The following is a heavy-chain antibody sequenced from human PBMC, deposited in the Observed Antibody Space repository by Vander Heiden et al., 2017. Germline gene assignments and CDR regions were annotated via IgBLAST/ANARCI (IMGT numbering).Heavy chain of an antibody. Sequence: EVQLVESGGGLIQPGGSLRLSCAASGFTVSSNYMSWVRQAPGKGLEWVSVIYSGGSTYYADSVKGRFTISRDNSKNTLYLQMNSLRAEDTAVYYCARDPPNRLLSFGYWGQGTLVTVSS. V-gene: IGHV3-53*01. D-gene: IGHD2-21*02. CDR3: ARDPPNRLLSFGY. CDR1: GFTVSSNY. CDR2: IYSGGST. J-gene: IGHJ4*02.